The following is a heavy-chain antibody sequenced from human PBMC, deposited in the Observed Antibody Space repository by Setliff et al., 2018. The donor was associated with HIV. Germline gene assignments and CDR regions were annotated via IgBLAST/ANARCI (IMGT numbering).Heavy chain of an antibody. J-gene: IGHJ5*02. CDR1: GASSIYF. D-gene: IGHD2-15*01. CDR3: ARDGTCNGGPCYGFDP. Sequence: SETLSLTCTVSGASSIYFWGWIRQPPGKGLEWIGSVYYSGSTYYNPSLKSRVTISMGTSKNQFSLKLNSVPAADTAVYFCARDGTCNGGPCYGFDPWGQGTQVTVSS. V-gene: IGHV4-39*07. CDR2: VYYSGST.